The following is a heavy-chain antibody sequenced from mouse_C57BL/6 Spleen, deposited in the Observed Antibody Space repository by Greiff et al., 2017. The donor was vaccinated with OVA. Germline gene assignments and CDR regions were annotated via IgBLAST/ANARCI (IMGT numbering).Heavy chain of an antibody. CDR3: ARSIYYYGSRTPSFDY. CDR2: IYPGDGDT. D-gene: IGHD1-1*01. V-gene: IGHV1-80*01. J-gene: IGHJ2*01. Sequence: QVQLQQSGAELVKPGASVKISCKASGYAFSSYWMNWVKQRPGKGLEWIGQIYPGDGDTNYNGKFKGKATLTADKSSSTAYMQLSSLTSEDSAVYFCARSIYYYGSRTPSFDYWGQGTTRTVSS. CDR1: GYAFSSYW.